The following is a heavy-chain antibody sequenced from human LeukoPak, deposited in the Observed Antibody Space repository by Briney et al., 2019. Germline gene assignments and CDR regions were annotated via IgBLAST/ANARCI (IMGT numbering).Heavy chain of an antibody. CDR1: GFXFSSYS. Sequence: GGSLRLSCAASGFXFSSYSINWVRQAPGRGLEWVSSVSSSSSYIYYADSVKGRFTISRDNAKNSLYLQMNSLRAEDTAVYYCARDITFYYDSSGYATFDYWGQGTLVTVSS. J-gene: IGHJ4*02. CDR2: VSSSSSYI. V-gene: IGHV3-21*01. D-gene: IGHD3-22*01. CDR3: ARDITFYYDSSGYATFDY.